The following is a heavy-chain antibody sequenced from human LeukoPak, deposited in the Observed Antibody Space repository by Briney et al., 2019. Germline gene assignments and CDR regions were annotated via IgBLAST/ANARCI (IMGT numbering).Heavy chain of an antibody. Sequence: GGSLRLSCAASGFTFSSYGMHWVRQAPGKGLEWGAVISYDGSNKYYADSVKGRFTISRDNSKNTLYLQMNSLRAEDTAVYYCAKIQDATTGYYFDYWGQGTLVTVSS. CDR1: GFTFSSYG. CDR3: AKIQDATTGYYFDY. J-gene: IGHJ4*02. V-gene: IGHV3-30*18. CDR2: ISYDGSNK. D-gene: IGHD5-18*01.